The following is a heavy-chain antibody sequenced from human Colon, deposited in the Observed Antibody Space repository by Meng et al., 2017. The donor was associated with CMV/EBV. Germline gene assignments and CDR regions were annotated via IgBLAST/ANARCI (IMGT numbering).Heavy chain of an antibody. CDR3: ARARSRPPGWGDYYYGMDV. Sequence: IWVRRAPGKGLEWLGDIYYSGSTYYNPSLKSRVTISVDTSKNQFSLKLSSVTAADTAVYYCARARSRPPGWGDYYYGMDVWGQGTTVTVSS. CDR2: IYYSGST. J-gene: IGHJ6*02. D-gene: IGHD3-10*01. V-gene: IGHV4-30-4*01.